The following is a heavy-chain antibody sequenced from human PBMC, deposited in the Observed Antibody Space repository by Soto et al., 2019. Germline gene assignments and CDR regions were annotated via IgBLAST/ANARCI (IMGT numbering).Heavy chain of an antibody. CDR2: ITGGGGSK. V-gene: IGHV3-23*01. CDR3: ASLCSGGSCYAFY. Sequence: EVQLLDSGGGLVQPGGSLRLSCAASGFTFSSYAMRWVRQAPGKGLEWVSAITGGGGSKYYADSVKGRFTISRDNSWSSLYRQLNSLRAEDTAVYYCASLCSGGSCYAFYWGQGTLVTVSS. CDR1: GFTFSSYA. J-gene: IGHJ4*02. D-gene: IGHD2-15*01.